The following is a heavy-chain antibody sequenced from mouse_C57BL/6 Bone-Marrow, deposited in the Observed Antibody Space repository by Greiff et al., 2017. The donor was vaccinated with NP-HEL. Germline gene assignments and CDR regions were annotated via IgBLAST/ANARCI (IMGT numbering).Heavy chain of an antibody. CDR2: ISNLAYSI. J-gene: IGHJ4*01. Sequence: EVKLMESGGGLVQPGGSLKLSCAASGFTFSDYGMAWVRQAPRKGPEWVAFISNLAYSIYYADTVTGRFTISRENAKNTLYLEMSSLRSEDTAMYYCARQAGIYYDYAYSMDYWGQGTSGTVSS. CDR3: ARQAGIYYDYAYSMDY. D-gene: IGHD2-4*01. V-gene: IGHV5-15*01. CDR1: GFTFSDYG.